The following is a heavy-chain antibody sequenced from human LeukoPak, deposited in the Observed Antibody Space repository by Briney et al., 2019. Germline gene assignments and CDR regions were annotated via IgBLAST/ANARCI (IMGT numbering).Heavy chain of an antibody. V-gene: IGHV4-39*07. D-gene: IGHD3-10*01. J-gene: IGHJ4*02. CDR1: GGSISSSSYY. CDR3: AREVYGSGSPLDY. CDR2: IYYSGST. Sequence: SETLSLTCTVSGGSISSSSYYWGWIRQPPGKGLEWIGSIYYSGSTYYNPSLKSRVTISVDTSKNQFSLKLSSVTAADTAVYYCAREVYGSGSPLDYWGQGTLVTVSS.